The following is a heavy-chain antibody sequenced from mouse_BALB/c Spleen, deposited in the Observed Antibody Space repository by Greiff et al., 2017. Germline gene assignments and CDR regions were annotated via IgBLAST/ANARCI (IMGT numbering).Heavy chain of an antibody. V-gene: IGHV5-9-4*01. D-gene: IGHD1-1*01. CDR2: ISSGGSYT. CDR3: AREGGLVLRTRGFFDV. Sequence: EVKLVESGGGLVKPGGSLKLSCAASGFTFSSYAMSWVRQSPEKRLEWVAEISSGGSYTYYPDTVTGRFTISRDNAKNTLYLEMSSLRSEDTAMYYCAREGGLVLRTRGFFDVWGAGTTVTVSS. J-gene: IGHJ1*01. CDR1: GFTFSSYA.